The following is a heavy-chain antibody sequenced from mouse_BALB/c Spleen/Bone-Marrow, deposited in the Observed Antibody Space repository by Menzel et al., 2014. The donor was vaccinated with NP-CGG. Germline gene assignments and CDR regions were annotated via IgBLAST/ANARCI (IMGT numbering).Heavy chain of an antibody. J-gene: IGHJ3*01. CDR3: AGMGYYGWLAY. D-gene: IGHD1-1*01. V-gene: IGHV4-1*02. CDR1: GFDFRTYW. Sequence: EVKLMESGGGLVQPGGFLKLSCAASGFDFRTYWMSWVRQAPGKGLEWIGEINPDSKTKNYAPSLKDKFIISRDNAKNTLYPQMSKVRSEDTALYYCAGMGYYGWLAYWGQGTLVTVSA. CDR2: INPDSKTK.